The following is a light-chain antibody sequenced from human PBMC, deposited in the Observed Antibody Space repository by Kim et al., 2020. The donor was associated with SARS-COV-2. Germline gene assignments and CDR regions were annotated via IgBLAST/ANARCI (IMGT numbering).Light chain of an antibody. Sequence: VVRQSPATLSLSPGQRATLSCRASQSVATYLAWYQQRPGQAPRLLIHDASKRATGIPARFRGSGSGTDFTLTIGTLEPEDSAVYYCQQRGNFGQGTRLEIK. CDR2: DAS. CDR1: QSVATY. J-gene: IGKJ5*01. CDR3: QQRGN. V-gene: IGKV3-11*01.